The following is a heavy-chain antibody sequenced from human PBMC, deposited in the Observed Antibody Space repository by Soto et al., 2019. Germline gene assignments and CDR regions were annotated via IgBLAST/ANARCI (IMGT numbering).Heavy chain of an antibody. Sequence: SETLSLTCTVSGGSISSSSYYWGWIRQPPGKGLEWIGSIYYSGSTYYNPSLKSRVTISVDTSKNQFSLKLSSVTAADTAVYYCARRTTTVTTQIDYWGQGTLVTVSS. J-gene: IGHJ4*02. CDR2: IYYSGST. CDR3: ARRTTTVTTQIDY. V-gene: IGHV4-39*01. D-gene: IGHD4-17*01. CDR1: GGSISSSSYY.